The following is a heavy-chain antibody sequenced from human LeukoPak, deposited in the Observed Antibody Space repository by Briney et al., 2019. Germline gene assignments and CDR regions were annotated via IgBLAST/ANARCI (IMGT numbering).Heavy chain of an antibody. CDR3: ARDQEGFDY. CDR1: GYTFTNNY. CDR2: IYPRDGST. Sequence: ASVTVSCKASGYTFTNNYLHWVRRAPGQGLGWMGMIYPRDGSTSYAQNFQGRVTVTRDTSTTTVHMELRGLRSEDTAVYYCARDQEGFDYWGQGTVVTVSS. V-gene: IGHV1-46*01. J-gene: IGHJ4*02.